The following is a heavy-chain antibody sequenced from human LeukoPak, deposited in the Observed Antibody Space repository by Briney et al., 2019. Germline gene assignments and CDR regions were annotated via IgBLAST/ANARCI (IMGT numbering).Heavy chain of an antibody. V-gene: IGHV1-2*02. CDR1: GYTFTVYY. D-gene: IGHD3-22*01. CDR2: INPNSGGT. CDR3: ARLPYDGRAYSDY. Sequence: ASVKVSCKASGYTFTVYYLHWVRQAPGHGVEWMGWINPNSGGTNYAQKFQGRVTMTRDTSISTAYMELSRLRSDDTAVYYCARLPYDGRAYSDYWGQGTLVTVSS. J-gene: IGHJ4*02.